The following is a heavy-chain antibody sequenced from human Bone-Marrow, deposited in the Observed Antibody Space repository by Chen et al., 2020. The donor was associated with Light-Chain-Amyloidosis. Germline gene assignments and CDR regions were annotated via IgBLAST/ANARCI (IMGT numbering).Heavy chain of an antibody. J-gene: IGHJ4*02. Sequence: EVQLEQSGPEVKKPGESLKISCKGSGYTFPNYWIGWVRQMPGKGLEWMGVIYPDYSHAKYSPSFEGQLTISADKSITTAYLQWRSLKASYTSMYYCARRRDGYNFDYWGQGTLVTVSS. CDR3: ARRRDGYNFDY. CDR2: IYPDYSHA. CDR1: GYTFPNYW. V-gene: IGHV5-51*01. D-gene: IGHD5-12*01.